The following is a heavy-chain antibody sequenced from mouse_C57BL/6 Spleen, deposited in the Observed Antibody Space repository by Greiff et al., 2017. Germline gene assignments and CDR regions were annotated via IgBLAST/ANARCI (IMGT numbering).Heavy chain of an antibody. CDR3: ARDTTVEMGFDY. D-gene: IGHD1-1*01. Sequence: EVQLQQSGPELVKPGASVKISCKASGYTFTDYYMNWVKQSHGKSLEWIGDINPNNGGTSYNQKFKGKATLTVDKSSSTAYMELRSLTSEDSAVYYCARDTTVEMGFDYWGQGTTLTVSS. CDR1: GYTFTDYY. V-gene: IGHV1-26*01. CDR2: INPNNGGT. J-gene: IGHJ2*01.